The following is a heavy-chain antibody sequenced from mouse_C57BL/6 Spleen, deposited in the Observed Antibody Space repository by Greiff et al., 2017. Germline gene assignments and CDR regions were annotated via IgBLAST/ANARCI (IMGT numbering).Heavy chain of an antibody. Sequence: EVKVVESGGGLVKPGGSLKLSCAASGFTFSDYGMHWVRQAPEKGLEWVAYISSGSSTIYYADTVKGRFTISRDNAKNTLFLQMTSLRSEDTAMYYCARRLLRMDYWGQGTSVTVSS. CDR1: GFTFSDYG. D-gene: IGHD1-1*01. CDR2: ISSGSSTI. V-gene: IGHV5-17*01. J-gene: IGHJ4*01. CDR3: ARRLLRMDY.